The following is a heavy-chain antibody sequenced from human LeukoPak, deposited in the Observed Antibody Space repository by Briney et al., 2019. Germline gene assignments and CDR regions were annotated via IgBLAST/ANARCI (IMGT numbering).Heavy chain of an antibody. CDR3: ARGGGYYYVTHFDY. Sequence: SETLSLTCTVSGGSISTDNCYWSWIRQPPGKGLEWIGYIYYSGSTNYNPSLKSRVTISVDTSKNQFSLKLSSVTAADTAVYYCARGGGYYYVTHFDYWGQGTLVTVSS. V-gene: IGHV4-61*01. D-gene: IGHD3-22*01. J-gene: IGHJ4*02. CDR2: IYYSGST. CDR1: GGSISTDNCY.